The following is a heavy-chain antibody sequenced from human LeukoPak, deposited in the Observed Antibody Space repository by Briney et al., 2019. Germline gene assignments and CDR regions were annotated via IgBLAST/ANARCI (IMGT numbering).Heavy chain of an antibody. CDR2: ISAYNGNT. V-gene: IGHV1-18*01. J-gene: IGHJ4*02. D-gene: IGHD3-22*01. Sequence: WASVKVSCKASGYTFISYGISWMRQAPGRGLEWMGWISAYNGNTNNAQKFQGRVTVTTDTSTSTAYMELSSLRSEDTAVYYCARDLGGKYYDSSGYSHFDYWGQGTLVTVSS. CDR3: ARDLGGKYYDSSGYSHFDY. CDR1: GYTFISYG.